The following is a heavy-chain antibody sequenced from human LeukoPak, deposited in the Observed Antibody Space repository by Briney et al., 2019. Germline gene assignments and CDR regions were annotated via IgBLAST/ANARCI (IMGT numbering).Heavy chain of an antibody. J-gene: IGHJ6*03. CDR1: GYTFTSYA. CDR2: IIPIFGTA. V-gene: IGHV1-69*13. D-gene: IGHD3-10*01. Sequence: GASVKVSCKASGYTFTSYAISWVRQAPGQGLEWMGGIIPIFGTANYAQKLQGRVTITADESTSTAYMELSSLRSEDTAVYYCARDLGSGSYSLQPYYYYYMGVWGKGTTVTISS. CDR3: ARDLGSGSYSLQPYYYYYMGV.